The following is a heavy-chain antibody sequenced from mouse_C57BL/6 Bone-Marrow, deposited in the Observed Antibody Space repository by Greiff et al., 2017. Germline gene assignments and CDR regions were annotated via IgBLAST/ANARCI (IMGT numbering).Heavy chain of an antibody. CDR3: ARLRSYFDY. J-gene: IGHJ2*01. Sequence: EVKVEESGGGLVKPGGSLKLSCAASGFTFSDYGMHWVRQAPEKGLAWVAYISSGSSTIYYADTVKGRFTISRDNAKNTLFLQMTSRRSEDTAMYYCARLRSYFDYWGQGTTLTVSS. V-gene: IGHV5-17*01. CDR1: GFTFSDYG. D-gene: IGHD1-1*01. CDR2: ISSGSSTI.